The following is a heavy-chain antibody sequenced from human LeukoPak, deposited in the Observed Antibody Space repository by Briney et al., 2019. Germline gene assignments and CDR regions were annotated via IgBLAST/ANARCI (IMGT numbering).Heavy chain of an antibody. CDR1: GFTFSNYN. CDR3: ARDPAGTSYYDFWSGYYFDY. CDR2: ISSSSSYI. V-gene: IGHV3-21*01. D-gene: IGHD3-3*01. Sequence: AGSLRLSCAASGFTFSNYNINWVRQAPGKGLEWVSSISSSSSYIYYADSVKGRFTISRDNAKNSLYLQMNSLRAEDTAVYYCARDPAGTSYYDFWSGYYFDYWGQGTLVTVSS. J-gene: IGHJ4*02.